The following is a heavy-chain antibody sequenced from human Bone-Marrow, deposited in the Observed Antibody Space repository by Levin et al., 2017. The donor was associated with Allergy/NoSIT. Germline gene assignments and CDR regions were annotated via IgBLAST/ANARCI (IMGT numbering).Heavy chain of an antibody. V-gene: IGHV4-59*02. J-gene: IGHJ2*01. CDR1: GGSVSVPY. D-gene: IGHD4-11*01. CDR3: VRERDDYSNYGRGYFDL. Sequence: GSLRLSCTVSGGSVSVPYWSWIRQPPGKGLEWIGYIYHSGSTSYNPSLKSRVTMSIDSSKNQFSLRLSSVTAADTAVYYCVRERDDYSNYGRGYFDLWGRGTLVTVSS. CDR2: IYHSGST.